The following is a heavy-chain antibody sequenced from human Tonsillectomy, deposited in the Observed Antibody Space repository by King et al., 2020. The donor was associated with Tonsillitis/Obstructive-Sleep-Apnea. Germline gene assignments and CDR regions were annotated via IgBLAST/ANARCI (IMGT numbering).Heavy chain of an antibody. V-gene: IGHV3-9*01. Sequence: VQLVESGGGLVQPGRSLRLSCAASGFTFDDYAMHWVRQAPGKGLEWVSGISWNSGSIGYADSVKGRFTISRDNAKHSLYLQMNILRAEDTALYYCAKDSYNDFWSGYYFDYWGQGTLVTVSS. CDR3: AKDSYNDFWSGYYFDY. CDR2: ISWNSGSI. CDR1: GFTFDDYA. J-gene: IGHJ4*02. D-gene: IGHD3-3*01.